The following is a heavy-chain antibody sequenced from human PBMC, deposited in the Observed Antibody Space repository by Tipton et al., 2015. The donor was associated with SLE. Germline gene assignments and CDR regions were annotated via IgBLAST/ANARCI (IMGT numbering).Heavy chain of an antibody. D-gene: IGHD1-26*01. CDR2: INHSGST. Sequence: LRLSCAVYGGSFSGYYWSWIRQPPGKGLEWIGEINHSGSTNYNPSLKSRVTISVDTSKNQFSLKLSSVTAADTAVYYCARYGTYDGSRYFQHWGQGTPVTVSS. CDR3: ARYGTYDGSRYFQH. J-gene: IGHJ1*01. V-gene: IGHV4-34*01. CDR1: GGSFSGYY.